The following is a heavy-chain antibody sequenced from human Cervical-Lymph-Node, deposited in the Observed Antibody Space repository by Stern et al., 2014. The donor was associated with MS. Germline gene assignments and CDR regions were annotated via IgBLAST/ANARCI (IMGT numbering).Heavy chain of an antibody. J-gene: IGHJ4*02. CDR1: GLTFSDYS. CDR3: ARDRETGGINGVCYV. CDR2: ISRSSSCI. Sequence: VQLVESGGGLVKPGGSLRLSCAASGLTFSDYSMNWVRQAPGKGMEWVSSISRSSSCIYYAESVKGRFTMSREHTRKSLDMQMSSLRAEDTATYYCARDRETGGINGVCYVWRQGTLVTFSS. V-gene: IGHV3-21*01. D-gene: IGHD2-8*01.